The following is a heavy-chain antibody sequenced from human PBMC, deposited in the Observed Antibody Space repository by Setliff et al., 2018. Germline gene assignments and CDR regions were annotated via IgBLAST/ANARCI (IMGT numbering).Heavy chain of an antibody. V-gene: IGHV3-23*01. CDR3: AKHGAYNDFLTGYNFYYDMDV. CDR2: ISWDGGST. CDR1: GFTFSSYS. J-gene: IGHJ6*02. D-gene: IGHD3-9*01. Sequence: PGGSLRLSCAASGFTFSSYSMNWVRQAPGKGLEWVSLISWDGGSTYYADSVKGRFTISRDNSKNTLYLQMNSLRAEDTAVYYCAKHGAYNDFLTGYNFYYDMDVWGQGTTVTVSS.